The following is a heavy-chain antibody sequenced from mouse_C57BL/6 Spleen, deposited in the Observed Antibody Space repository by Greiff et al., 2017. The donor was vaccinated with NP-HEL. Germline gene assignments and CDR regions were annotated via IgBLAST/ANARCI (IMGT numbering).Heavy chain of an antibody. D-gene: IGHD2-10*01. J-gene: IGHJ4*01. CDR2: IDPSDSET. CDR3: ARAYYGTRYAMDY. V-gene: IGHV1-52*01. CDR1: GYTFTSYW. Sequence: QVQLKQPGAELVRPGSSVKLSCKASGYTFTSYWMHWVKQRPIQGLEWIGNIDPSDSETHYNQKFKDKATLTVDKSSSTAYMQLSSLTSEDSAVYYCARAYYGTRYAMDYWGQGTSVTVSS.